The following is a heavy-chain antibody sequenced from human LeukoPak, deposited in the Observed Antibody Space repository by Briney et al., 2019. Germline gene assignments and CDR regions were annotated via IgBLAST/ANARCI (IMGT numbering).Heavy chain of an antibody. V-gene: IGHV3-74*01. Sequence: GGSLRLSCAASGFTFRSYWMHGVRQAPGKGLVGVSRINRAGSSTNHADSVKGRFTISRDNAKNSLYLQMSSLRAEDTAVYYCARGKYSSGWFDYWGQGTLVTVSS. CDR2: INRAGSST. CDR3: ARGKYSSGWFDY. D-gene: IGHD6-19*01. J-gene: IGHJ4*02. CDR1: GFTFRSYW.